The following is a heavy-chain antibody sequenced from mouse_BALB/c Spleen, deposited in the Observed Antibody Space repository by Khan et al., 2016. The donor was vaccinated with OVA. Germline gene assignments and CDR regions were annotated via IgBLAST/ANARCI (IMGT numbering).Heavy chain of an antibody. CDR2: ISSGSSTI. J-gene: IGHJ2*01. Sequence: EVELVESGGGLVQPGGSRKLSCAAPGFTFSRFGMHWVRQAPEKGLEWVAYISSGSSTIYYADTVKGRFTISRDNPKNTLFLQMTSLRSEDTAMYYCARDSNFDYWGQGTTPTVSS. CDR3: ARDSNFDY. V-gene: IGHV5-17*02. CDR1: GFTFSRFG.